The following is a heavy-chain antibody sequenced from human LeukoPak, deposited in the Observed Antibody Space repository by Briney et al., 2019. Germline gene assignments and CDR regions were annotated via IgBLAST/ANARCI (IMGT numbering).Heavy chain of an antibody. CDR3: AKKTIVGATVDAFDI. CDR2: IRYDGFNK. J-gene: IGHJ3*02. CDR1: GFNFSNYG. Sequence: PAGSLRLSCAASGFNFSNYGMHWLRQAPGKGLEWVASIRYDGFNKYYADSLKGRFTISRDNSKNTLYLQMNRLRAEDTAVYYCAKKTIVGATVDAFDIWDQGTMVIVPS. D-gene: IGHD1-26*01. V-gene: IGHV3-30*02.